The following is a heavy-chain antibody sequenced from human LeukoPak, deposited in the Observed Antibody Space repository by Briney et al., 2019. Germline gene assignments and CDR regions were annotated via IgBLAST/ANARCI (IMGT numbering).Heavy chain of an antibody. J-gene: IGHJ3*01. V-gene: IGHV3-9*01. CDR3: AKDSYGGSGSYYLYYFDL. D-gene: IGHD3-10*01. Sequence: KTGGSLRLSCAASGFTFDDYAMHWVRQAPGKGLEWVSGISWNSGSIGYADSVKGRFTISRDKAKNSLYLQMSSLRVEDTALYYCAKDSYGGSGSYYLYYFDLWGQGTMVTVSS. CDR2: ISWNSGSI. CDR1: GFTFDDYA.